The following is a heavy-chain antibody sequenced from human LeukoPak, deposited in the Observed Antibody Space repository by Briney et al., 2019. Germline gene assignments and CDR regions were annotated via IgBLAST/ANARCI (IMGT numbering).Heavy chain of an antibody. Sequence: SETLSLTCTVSGGSISNSSYYWAWIRQPPGKGLEWIGSIYYSGNPFYNPSLKSRVTILVDTSNNQFSLEVDSVTAADTAMYYCASQLDTTGYYTGVIDSWGQGALVTVSS. CDR1: GGSISNSSYY. V-gene: IGHV4-39*01. CDR3: ASQLDTTGYYTGVIDS. D-gene: IGHD3/OR15-3a*01. CDR2: IYYSGNP. J-gene: IGHJ4*02.